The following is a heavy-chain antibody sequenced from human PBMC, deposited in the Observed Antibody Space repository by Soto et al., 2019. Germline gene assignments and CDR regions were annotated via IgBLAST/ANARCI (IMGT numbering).Heavy chain of an antibody. CDR2: IIPIFGTA. CDR1: GGTFSSYA. V-gene: IGHV1-69*06. Sequence: SVKVSCKASGGTFSSYAISWVRQAPGQGLEWMGGIIPIFGTANYAQKFQGRVTITADKSTSTAYMELSSLRSEDTAVYYCARALSYGDPSYYFDYWGKGTLVTVSS. J-gene: IGHJ4*02. CDR3: ARALSYGDPSYYFDY. D-gene: IGHD4-17*01.